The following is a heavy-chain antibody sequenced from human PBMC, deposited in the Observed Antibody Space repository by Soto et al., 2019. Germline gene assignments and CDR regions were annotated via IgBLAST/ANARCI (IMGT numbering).Heavy chain of an antibody. Sequence: GRSLRLSCAASGFTFSSYSMNWVRQAPGKGLEWVSYISSSSSTIYHADSVKGRFTISRDNAKNSLYLQMHSLRDEDTAVYYCARDSSYSRGWPGYYFDYWGQGALVTGSS. CDR2: ISSSSSTI. CDR1: GFTFSSYS. D-gene: IGHD6-19*01. J-gene: IGHJ4*02. CDR3: ARDSSYSRGWPGYYFDY. V-gene: IGHV3-48*02.